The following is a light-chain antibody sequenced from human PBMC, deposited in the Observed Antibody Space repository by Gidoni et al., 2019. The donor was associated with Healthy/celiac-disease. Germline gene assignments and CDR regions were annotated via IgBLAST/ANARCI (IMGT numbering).Light chain of an antibody. CDR1: RSDVGGYNY. J-gene: IGLJ2*01. CDR3: SSYTSSSTDVV. CDR2: EVS. V-gene: IGLV2-14*01. Sequence: QPARTQPASVAGAPGQSTTISCPGTRSDVGGYNYVSWYHQHPGKAPKLMIYEVSNRPSGVSNRFPGSKSGNTASLTISGLQAEDEADYYCSSYTSSSTDVVFGGGTKLTVL.